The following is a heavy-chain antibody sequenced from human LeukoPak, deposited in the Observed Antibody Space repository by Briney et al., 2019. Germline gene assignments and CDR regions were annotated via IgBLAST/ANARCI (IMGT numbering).Heavy chain of an antibody. CDR3: ARAMGEISYDSSGYLPASDY. J-gene: IGHJ4*02. CDR2: IIPIFGTA. D-gene: IGHD3-22*01. CDR1: GGSFSSEA. V-gene: IGHV1-69*05. Sequence: GASVKVSCKAFGGSFSSEAISWVRQAPGQGLEWMGGIIPIFGTANYAQKLQGRVTMTTDTSTSTAYMELRSLRSDDTAVYYCARAMGEISYDSSGYLPASDYWGQGTLVTVSS.